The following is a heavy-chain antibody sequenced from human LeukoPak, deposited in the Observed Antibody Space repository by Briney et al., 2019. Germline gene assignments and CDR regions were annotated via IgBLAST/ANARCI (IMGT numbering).Heavy chain of an antibody. Sequence: PGGSLRLSCATSRFTSGDFGIHWVRQAPGKGLEWVCFISADGTSTFYADSVRGQFTISRDNSKNSLYLQMNSLRTEDTAFYYCAKETDNWGQGTLVTVSS. CDR1: RFTSGDFG. V-gene: IGHV3-43*02. CDR2: ISADGTST. J-gene: IGHJ4*02. CDR3: AKETDN.